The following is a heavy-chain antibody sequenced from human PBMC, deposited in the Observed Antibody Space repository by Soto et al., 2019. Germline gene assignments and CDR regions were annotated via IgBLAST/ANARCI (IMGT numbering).Heavy chain of an antibody. V-gene: IGHV3-20*04. CDR3: ARGVPHYYGSGSYYYYYSGRDV. D-gene: IGHD3-10*01. CDR1: GFTFDDYG. J-gene: IGHJ6*02. Sequence: GGSLRLSCAASGFTFDDYGMSWVRQAPGKGLEWVSGINWNGGSTGYADSVKGRFTISRDNAKNSLYLQMNSLRAEDTALYYCARGVPHYYGSGSYYYYYSGRDVWGQGATVTVSS. CDR2: INWNGGST.